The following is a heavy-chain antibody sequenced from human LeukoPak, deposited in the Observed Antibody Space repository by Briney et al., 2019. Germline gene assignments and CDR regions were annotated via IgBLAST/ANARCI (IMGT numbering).Heavy chain of an antibody. CDR1: GGSISSYY. J-gene: IGHJ4*02. CDR3: ARDNDSSGYYFDY. CDR2: IYYSGST. D-gene: IGHD3-22*01. V-gene: IGHV4-59*01. Sequence: SETLSLTCTVSGGSISSYYWSWIRQPPGKGLEWIGYIYYSGSTNYNPSLKSRVTISVDTSKNQFSLKLSSVTAADTAVYYCARDNDSSGYYFDYWGQGTLVTVSS.